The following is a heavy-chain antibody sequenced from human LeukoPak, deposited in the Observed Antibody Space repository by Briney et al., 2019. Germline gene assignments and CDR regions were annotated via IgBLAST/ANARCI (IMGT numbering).Heavy chain of an antibody. CDR1: GGSINSY. CDR2: IYTTGTI. CDR3: ARDSGTTGEVKFDP. Sequence: SETLSLTCTVSGGSINSYWSWIRQPAGMGLEWIGRIYTTGTITYNPSLKSRVTMSVDPSKNQVSLRLSSVTAADTAVYYCARDSGTTGEVKFDPWGQGSLVTVSS. J-gene: IGHJ5*02. V-gene: IGHV4-4*07. D-gene: IGHD4-17*01.